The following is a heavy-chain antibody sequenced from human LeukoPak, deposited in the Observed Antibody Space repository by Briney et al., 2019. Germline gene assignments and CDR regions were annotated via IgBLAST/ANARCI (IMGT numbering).Heavy chain of an antibody. CDR1: GYTFTGYY. D-gene: IGHD2-2*01. J-gene: IGHJ5*02. CDR3: ARDLGYCSSTSCYPWFDP. Sequence: ASVKVSCKASGYTFTGYYMHWVRQAPGQGLEWMGWISPNSGGTNYEQKFQGRVTMTRDTSISTAYMELSRLRSDDTAVYYCARDLGYCSSTSCYPWFDPWGQGTLVTVSS. V-gene: IGHV1-2*02. CDR2: ISPNSGGT.